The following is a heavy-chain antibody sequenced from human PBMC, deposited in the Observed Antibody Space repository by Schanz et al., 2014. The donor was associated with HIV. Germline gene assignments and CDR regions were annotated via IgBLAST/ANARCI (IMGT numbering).Heavy chain of an antibody. Sequence: EVQLLDSGGGLVQPGGSLRLSCVASGFTFNNYAMTWVRQAPGKGLEWLSTLSGSGDRTYYADSVKGRVTISRDNSKNTLYLQMTTLRTEDTAVYYCAKPEYDSSGNSQSHFDYWGQGTLVTVSS. CDR2: LSGSGDRT. J-gene: IGHJ4*02. CDR3: AKPEYDSSGNSQSHFDY. CDR1: GFTFNNYA. D-gene: IGHD3-22*01. V-gene: IGHV3-23*01.